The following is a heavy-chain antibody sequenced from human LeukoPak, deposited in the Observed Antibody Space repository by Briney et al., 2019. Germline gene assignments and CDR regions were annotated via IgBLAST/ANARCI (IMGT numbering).Heavy chain of an antibody. D-gene: IGHD3-3*01. V-gene: IGHV4-39*07. CDR1: GDSISTSSYY. CDR3: ARAGITSKYDFWSGYPKYYFDY. J-gene: IGHJ4*02. CDR2: IYYSGST. Sequence: PSETLSLTCSVSGDSISTSSYYWGWIRQPPGKGLEWIGTIYYSGSTYYNPSLTSRVTISVDTSKNQFSLKLSSVTAADTAVYYCARAGITSKYDFWSGYPKYYFDYWGQGTLVTVSS.